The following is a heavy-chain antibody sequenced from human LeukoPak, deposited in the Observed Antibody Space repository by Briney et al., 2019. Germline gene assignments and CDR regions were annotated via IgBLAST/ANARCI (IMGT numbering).Heavy chain of an antibody. D-gene: IGHD3-22*01. J-gene: IGHJ6*02. CDR3: TRYLFSYDTSAQGGMDV. CDR1: GFTFGDYA. V-gene: IGHV3-49*03. Sequence: GGSLRLSCAASGFTFGDYAMSWFRQAPGKGLEWVGVIRSRGYGGTTEYAASVKGRFSISRDHSKSIAYLQMNSLKTEDTAVYYCTRYLFSYDTSAQGGMDVWGQGTTVTVSS. CDR2: IRSRGYGGTT.